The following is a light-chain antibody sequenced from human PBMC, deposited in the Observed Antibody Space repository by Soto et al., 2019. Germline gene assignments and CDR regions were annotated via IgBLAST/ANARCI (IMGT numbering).Light chain of an antibody. J-gene: IGKJ2*01. CDR1: QSVNSN. CDR3: QQYYNWPPYT. CDR2: SAS. V-gene: IGKV3-15*01. Sequence: EVVMTQSPATLSVSPGESATLSCRASQSVNSNLAWYQQKPGHAPRLLIYSASTRATGIPPRFSGSGSGTEFTLTISSLQFGDVGVYYCQQYYNWPPYTFGQGNKLEIK.